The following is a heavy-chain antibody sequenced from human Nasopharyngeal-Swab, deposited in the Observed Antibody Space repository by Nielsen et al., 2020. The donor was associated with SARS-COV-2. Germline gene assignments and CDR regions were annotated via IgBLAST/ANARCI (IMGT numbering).Heavy chain of an antibody. CDR2: ISYDGSNK. CDR3: AKGSRSEYYFDY. V-gene: IGHV3-30*18. J-gene: IGHJ4*02. D-gene: IGHD3-10*01. Sequence: VREAPGKGLEWVAVISYDGSNKYYADSVKGRFTISRDNSKNTLYLQMNSLRAEDTAAYYCAKGSRSEYYFDYWGQGTLVTVSS.